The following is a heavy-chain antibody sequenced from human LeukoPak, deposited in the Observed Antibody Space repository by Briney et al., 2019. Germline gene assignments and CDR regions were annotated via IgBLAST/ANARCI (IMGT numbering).Heavy chain of an antibody. CDR3: ARESLPLVATIRGGDGGPFDY. V-gene: IGHV4-31*03. D-gene: IGHD5-12*01. CDR1: GGSMSSGGYS. J-gene: IGHJ4*02. CDR2: IYYSGST. Sequence: SETLSLTCTVSGGSMSSGGYSWSWIRQHPGKGLEWIGYIYYSGSTYYNPSLKSRVTISVDTTKNQFSLTLSSVTAADTAVYYCARESLPLVATIRGGDGGPFDYWGQGTLVTVSS.